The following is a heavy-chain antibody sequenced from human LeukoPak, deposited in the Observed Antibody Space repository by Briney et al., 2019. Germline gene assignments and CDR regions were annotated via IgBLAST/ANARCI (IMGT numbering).Heavy chain of an antibody. J-gene: IGHJ4*02. Sequence: ASVKVSCKASGYTFTGYYIYWVRQAPGQGLEWMAWINPDSGGISYAQKFQGRVTMTRDRSISTAYMELSSLRSDDTAVYYCARAGMIVESSAQNDYWGQGTLVTVSS. CDR2: INPDSGGI. D-gene: IGHD3-22*01. CDR3: ARAGMIVESSAQNDY. CDR1: GYTFTGYY. V-gene: IGHV1-2*02.